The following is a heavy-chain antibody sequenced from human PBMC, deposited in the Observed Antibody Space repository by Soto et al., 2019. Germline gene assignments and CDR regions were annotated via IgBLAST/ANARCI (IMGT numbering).Heavy chain of an antibody. Sequence: SETLSLTCTVSGGSISSGDYYWSWIRQPPGKGLEWIGYIYYSGSTYYNPSLKSRVTISVDTSKNQFSLKLSSVTTADTAVYYCARDYDSSGLFDYWGQGTLVTVSS. D-gene: IGHD3-22*01. CDR1: GGSISSGDYY. CDR3: ARDYDSSGLFDY. J-gene: IGHJ4*02. CDR2: IYYSGST. V-gene: IGHV4-30-4*01.